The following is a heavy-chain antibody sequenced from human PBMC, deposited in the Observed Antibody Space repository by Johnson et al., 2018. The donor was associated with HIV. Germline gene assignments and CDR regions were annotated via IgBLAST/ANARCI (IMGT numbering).Heavy chain of an antibody. CDR2: IKQDGSEK. D-gene: IGHD6-13*01. V-gene: IGHV3-7*01. Sequence: VQLVESGGGLIQPGGSLRLSCAASGFTFDSYWMSWVRQAPGKGLEWVANIKQDGSEKYYVDSVKGRFTISRDNAKNSLYLQMNSLRAEDTAVYYCTTDREYSSSWTGAFDIWGQGTMVTVSS. CDR1: GFTFDSYW. J-gene: IGHJ3*02. CDR3: TTDREYSSSWTGAFDI.